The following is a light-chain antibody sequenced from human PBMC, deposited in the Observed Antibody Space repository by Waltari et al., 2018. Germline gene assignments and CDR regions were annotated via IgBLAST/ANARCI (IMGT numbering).Light chain of an antibody. V-gene: IGLV1-44*01. CDR2: SNN. Sequence: QSVLPQPPSASGTPGQRVTISCSGSSSKIGRKVVNWYQQLPGSAPKLLIQSNNQRPSGVPDRFSGSKSGTSASLAISGLQSADEADYYCAAWDDSLNGHVVFGGGTKLTVL. J-gene: IGLJ2*01. CDR3: AAWDDSLNGHVV. CDR1: SSKIGRKV.